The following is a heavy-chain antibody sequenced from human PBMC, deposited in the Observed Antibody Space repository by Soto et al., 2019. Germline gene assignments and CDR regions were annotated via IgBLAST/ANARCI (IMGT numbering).Heavy chain of an antibody. V-gene: IGHV1-58*02. CDR3: ATDLGGYIYGLARL. Sequence: GASVKVSCKTSGFTFTSSAIHWVRQARGHRLQWIGWIDVGSANANYAQKLQERVTISRDMSTSTAYMELSSLRPEDTAVYYCATDLGGYIYGLARLWGPGTLVTVSS. CDR2: IDVGSANA. CDR1: GFTFTSSA. D-gene: IGHD3-16*01. J-gene: IGHJ4*02.